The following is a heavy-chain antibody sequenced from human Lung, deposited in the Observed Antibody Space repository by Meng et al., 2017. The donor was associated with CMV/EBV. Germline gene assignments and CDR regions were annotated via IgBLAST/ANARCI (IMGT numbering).Heavy chain of an antibody. V-gene: IGHV3-53*01. Sequence: GESLKISCAVSGFSVSNNYMTWVRQAPGKGLQRVAVIHSDGTPNYAASVKGRFSISRDNSRNTLWLQMNSLRVEDTAVYYCARVAWKRNPFTLIQFFDSWGRGSLVTFSS. D-gene: IGHD1-1*01. J-gene: IGHJ4*02. CDR3: ARVAWKRNPFTLIQFFDS. CDR1: GFSVSNNY. CDR2: IHSDGTP.